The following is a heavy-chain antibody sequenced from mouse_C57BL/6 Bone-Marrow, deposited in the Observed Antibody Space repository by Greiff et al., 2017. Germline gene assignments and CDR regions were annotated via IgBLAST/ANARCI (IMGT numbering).Heavy chain of an antibody. V-gene: IGHV1-12*01. CDR1: GYTFTSYN. CDR3: ARGDYYGSSYFYAMDY. J-gene: IGHJ4*01. Sequence: LQQSGAELVRPGASVKMSCKASGYTFTSYNMHWVKQTPRKGLEWIGAIYPGHGDTSYNQKLKGKATLTVDKSSSTAYMQLSSLTSEDSAVYFCARGDYYGSSYFYAMDYWGQGTSVTVSS. CDR2: IYPGHGDT. D-gene: IGHD1-1*01.